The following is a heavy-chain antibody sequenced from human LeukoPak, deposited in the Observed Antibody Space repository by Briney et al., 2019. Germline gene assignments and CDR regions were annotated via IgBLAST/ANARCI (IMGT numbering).Heavy chain of an antibody. CDR3: AREANSGWYDY. CDR2: INSDGSST. V-gene: IGHV3-74*03. D-gene: IGHD6-19*01. Sequence: GESLRLSCAASGLTFNNYWMHWVRQAPGKGLVWVSRINSDGSSTAYADSVKGRFTISRDNDKNTLYLQMNSLRPEDTAVYYCAREANSGWYDYWGQGTLVTVSS. CDR1: GLTFNNYW. J-gene: IGHJ4*02.